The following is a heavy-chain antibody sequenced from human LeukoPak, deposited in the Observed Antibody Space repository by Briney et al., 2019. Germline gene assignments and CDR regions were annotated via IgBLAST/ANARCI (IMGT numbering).Heavy chain of an antibody. CDR1: GGSISNYY. CDR3: ARGLRGSSSRGGYYYYYMDV. D-gene: IGHD6-6*01. V-gene: IGHV4-34*01. Sequence: SETLSLTCTVSGGSISNYYWGWIRQPPGKGLEWIGEINHSGSTSYNPSLKSRVTVSVDTSKNQFSLKLSSVTAADTAVYYCARGLRGSSSRGGYYYYYMDVWGKGTTVTVSS. J-gene: IGHJ6*03. CDR2: INHSGST.